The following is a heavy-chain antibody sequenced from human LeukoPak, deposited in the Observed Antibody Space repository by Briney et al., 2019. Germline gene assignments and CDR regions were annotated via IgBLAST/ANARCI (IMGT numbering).Heavy chain of an antibody. Sequence: SETLSLTCTVSGGSISNGGYYWSWIRQLPGKGLEWIGYIYYNGHTYYNPSLKSRVTISVDTSKNQFSLKLSSVTAADTAVYYCASRGYSYGDFDYWGQGTLVTVSS. CDR2: IYYNGHT. J-gene: IGHJ4*02. CDR3: ASRGYSYGDFDY. CDR1: GGSISNGGYY. V-gene: IGHV4-31*03. D-gene: IGHD5-18*01.